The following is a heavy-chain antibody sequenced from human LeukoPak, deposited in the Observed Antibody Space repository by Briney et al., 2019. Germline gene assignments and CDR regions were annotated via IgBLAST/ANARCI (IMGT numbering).Heavy chain of an antibody. Sequence: ASVKVSCKASGYTFTSYYMHWVRQAPGQGLEWMGIINPSGGSTSYAQKFQGRVTMTRDTSTSTVYMELSSLRPEDTAVYYCARDQSRRAADYWGQGTLVTVSS. V-gene: IGHV1-46*01. J-gene: IGHJ4*02. CDR1: GYTFTSYY. CDR2: INPSGGST. CDR3: ARDQSRRAADY.